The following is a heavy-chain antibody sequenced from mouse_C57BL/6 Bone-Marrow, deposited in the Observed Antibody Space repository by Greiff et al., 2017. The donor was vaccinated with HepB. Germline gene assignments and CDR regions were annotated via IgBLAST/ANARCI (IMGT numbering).Heavy chain of an antibody. CDR1: GYSITSGYY. CDR3: ARDPNLLLRFYYFDY. V-gene: IGHV3-6*01. Sequence: EVKLMESGPGLVKPSQSLSLTCSVTGYSITSGYYWNWIRQFPGNKLEWMGYISYDGSNNYNPSLKNRISITRDTSKNQFFLKLNSVTTEDTATYYCARDPNLLLRFYYFDYWGQGTTLTVSS. J-gene: IGHJ2*01. CDR2: ISYDGSN. D-gene: IGHD1-1*01.